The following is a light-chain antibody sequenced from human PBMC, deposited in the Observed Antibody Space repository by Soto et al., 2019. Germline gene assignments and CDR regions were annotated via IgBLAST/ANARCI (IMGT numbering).Light chain of an antibody. J-gene: IGKJ1*01. CDR1: QSISSY. V-gene: IGKV1-39*01. CDR3: QQSYSTPRT. Sequence: DIQMTQSPSSLSASVGDRATITCRASQSISSYLNWYQQKPGKVPKLLSYAASSLQSGVPSRFSGSGSGTDFTLTISSLKPEDFETYYCQQSYSTPRTFGQGTKVDIK. CDR2: AAS.